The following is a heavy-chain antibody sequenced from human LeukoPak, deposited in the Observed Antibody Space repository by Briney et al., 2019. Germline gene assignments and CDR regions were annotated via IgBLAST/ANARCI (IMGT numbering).Heavy chain of an antibody. V-gene: IGHV4-39*07. Sequence: SETLSLTCTVSGGSISSSSYFWGWIRQPPGKGLEWIGSIYYSGTTYYNPSLKSRVTISVDTSKNQFSLKLSSVTAADTAVYYCARGGGSYYASEFDYWGQGTLVTVSS. D-gene: IGHD1-26*01. CDR3: ARGGGSYYASEFDY. CDR1: GGSISSSSYF. J-gene: IGHJ4*02. CDR2: IYYSGTT.